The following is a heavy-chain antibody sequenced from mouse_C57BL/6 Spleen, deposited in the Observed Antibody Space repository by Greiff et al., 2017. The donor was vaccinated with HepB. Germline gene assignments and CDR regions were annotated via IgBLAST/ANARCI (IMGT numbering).Heavy chain of an antibody. V-gene: IGHV1-64*01. CDR1: GYTFTSYW. Sequence: QVQLQQPGAELVKPGASVKLSCKASGYTFTSYWMHWVKQRPGQGLEWIGMIHPNSGSTNYNEKFKSKATLTVDKSSSTAYMQLSSLTSEDSAVYYCARHGYGSSYAWFAYWGQGTLVTVSA. CDR2: IHPNSGST. CDR3: ARHGYGSSYAWFAY. D-gene: IGHD1-1*01. J-gene: IGHJ3*01.